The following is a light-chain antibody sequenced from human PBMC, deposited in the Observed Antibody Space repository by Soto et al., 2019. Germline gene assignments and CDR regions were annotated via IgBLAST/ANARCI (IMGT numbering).Light chain of an antibody. CDR3: HQYGSSPWT. J-gene: IGKJ1*01. V-gene: IGKV3-20*01. CDR1: QSVSSSY. CDR2: GAS. Sequence: EIVLTQSPGTLSLSPGERATLSCRASQSVSSSYLAWYQQKPGQAPRLLIYGASSRATGIPDRFSGSGSGKDFTLTISRLEPEDCAVHEGHQYGSSPWTFGQGTKGEIK.